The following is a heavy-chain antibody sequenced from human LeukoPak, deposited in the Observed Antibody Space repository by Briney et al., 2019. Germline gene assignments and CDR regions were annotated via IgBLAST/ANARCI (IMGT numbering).Heavy chain of an antibody. CDR3: AKVTFGGVIADHFGS. J-gene: IGHJ4*02. Sequence: GGSLRLSCAASGFTFSGYAMNWVRQAPGQGLEWVSAIDSSGGGTYYADSVKGRFTISRDNSRNTLSLQMNSLRTDDTAVYYCAKVTFGGVIADHFGSWGQGTLVTVPS. V-gene: IGHV3-23*01. D-gene: IGHD3-16*02. CDR1: GFTFSGYA. CDR2: IDSSGGGT.